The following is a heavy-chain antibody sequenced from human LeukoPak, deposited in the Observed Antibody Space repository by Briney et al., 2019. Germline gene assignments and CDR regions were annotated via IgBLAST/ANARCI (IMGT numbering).Heavy chain of an antibody. J-gene: IGHJ5*02. CDR1: GGSISGQY. V-gene: IGHV4-59*08. Sequence: SETLSLTCTVSGGSISGQYWSWIRQPPGRGLGWIGYISYSGSTTYNPSLKSRVTISVDTSKNQFSLKLNSMTAADTSVYYCARLRFLEWLFPWFDPWSQGTLVTVSS. CDR2: ISYSGST. D-gene: IGHD3-3*01. CDR3: ARLRFLEWLFPWFDP.